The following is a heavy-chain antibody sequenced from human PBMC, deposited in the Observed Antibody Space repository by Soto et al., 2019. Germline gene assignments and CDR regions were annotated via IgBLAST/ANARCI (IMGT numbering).Heavy chain of an antibody. CDR2: TYDRSKWYN. CDR3: ARSGNEGAVGY. CDR1: GNSDSSKSAA. D-gene: IGHD1-1*01. V-gene: IGHV6-1*01. J-gene: IGHJ4*02. Sequence: PSQTLTLTCAISGNSDSSKSAAWNSIRQSPSSGLEWLGMTYDRSKWYNKYAVSVKSRIIINKNTSKNQLCLQLNSVTPEYTAVYYCARSGNEGAVGYWGQGTLVTVSS.